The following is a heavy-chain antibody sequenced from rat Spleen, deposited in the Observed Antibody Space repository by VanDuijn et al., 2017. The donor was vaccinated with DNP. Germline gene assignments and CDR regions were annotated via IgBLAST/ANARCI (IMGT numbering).Heavy chain of an antibody. CDR3: ARWYNYFDY. CDR2: IIYNGRT. J-gene: IGHJ2*01. CDR1: GYSITSNY. V-gene: IGHV3-1*01. Sequence: EVQLQESGPGLVKPSQSLSLTCSVTGYSITSNYWGWIRRFPGNKMEYIGHIIYNGRTHYNPSLKSRISITRDTSKNQFFLQLNSVTTEDTATYYCARWYNYFDYWGQGVMVTVSS. D-gene: IGHD1-5*01.